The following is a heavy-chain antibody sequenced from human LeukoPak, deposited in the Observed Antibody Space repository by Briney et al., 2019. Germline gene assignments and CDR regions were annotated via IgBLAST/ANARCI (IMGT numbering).Heavy chain of an antibody. Sequence: GASVKVSCKASGYTFTSYAMHWVRQAPGQRLEWMGWINAGNGNTKYSQKFQGRVTITRDTSASTAYMELSSLRSEDTVVYYCARRNPMIVVVTLWGYGMDVWGQGTTVTVSS. J-gene: IGHJ6*02. CDR2: INAGNGNT. CDR3: ARRNPMIVVVTLWGYGMDV. CDR1: GYTFTSYA. V-gene: IGHV1-3*01. D-gene: IGHD3-22*01.